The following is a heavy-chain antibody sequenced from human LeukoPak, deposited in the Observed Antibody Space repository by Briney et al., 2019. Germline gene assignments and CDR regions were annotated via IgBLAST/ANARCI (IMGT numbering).Heavy chain of an antibody. V-gene: IGHV1-18*01. Sequence: ASVTVSFKASGYTFTTYSINWVRQAPGQGLEWMGWISTYNGNSNYAQKLQGRVTMTTDTSTSTGYMELRSLRSDDTAMYYCAKDRWRDGTSSFDNWGQGTLVTVSS. CDR3: AKDRWRDGTSSFDN. CDR1: GYTFTTYS. J-gene: IGHJ4*02. D-gene: IGHD6-6*01. CDR2: ISTYNGNS.